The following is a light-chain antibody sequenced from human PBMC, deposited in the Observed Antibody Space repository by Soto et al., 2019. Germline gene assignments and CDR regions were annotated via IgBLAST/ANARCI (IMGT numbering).Light chain of an antibody. J-gene: IGKJ5*01. V-gene: IGKV3-15*01. CDR2: GAS. CDR1: QSVSSN. Sequence: EIVMTQSPATLSVSPGERATLSCRASQSVSSNLAWYQQKPGQAPRLLIYGASTRATGIPARFSGSGSGTEFTLTISSLQSEDFAVXXXXXYNNWPPITFGQGTRLEIK. CDR3: XXYNNWPPIT.